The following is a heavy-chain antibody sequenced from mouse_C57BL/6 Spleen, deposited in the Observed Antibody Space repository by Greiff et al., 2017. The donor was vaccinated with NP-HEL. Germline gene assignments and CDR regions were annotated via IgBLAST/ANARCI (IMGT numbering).Heavy chain of an antibody. CDR3: AREGAQATAMDY. CDR1: GYTFTSYW. CDR2: IYPGSGST. D-gene: IGHD3-2*02. J-gene: IGHJ4*01. Sequence: QVQLQQPGAELVKPGASVKMSCKASGYTFTSYWITWVKQRPGQGLEWIGDIYPGSGSTNYNEKFKSKATLTVDTSSSTAYMQLSSLTSEDSAVYYCAREGAQATAMDYWGQGTSVTVSS. V-gene: IGHV1-55*01.